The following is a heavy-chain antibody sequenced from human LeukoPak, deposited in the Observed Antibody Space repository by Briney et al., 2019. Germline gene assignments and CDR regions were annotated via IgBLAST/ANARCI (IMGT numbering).Heavy chain of an antibody. CDR1: GFTFSSYA. CDR2: INSDGSST. J-gene: IGHJ5*02. CDR3: ARDPTSGGSNWFDP. Sequence: GGSLRLSCAASGFTFSSYAMSWVRQASGKGLVWVSRINSDGSSTSYADSVKGRFTISRDNAKNTLYLQMNSLRAEDTAVYYCARDPTSGGSNWFDPWGQGTLVTVSS. V-gene: IGHV3-74*01. D-gene: IGHD3-10*01.